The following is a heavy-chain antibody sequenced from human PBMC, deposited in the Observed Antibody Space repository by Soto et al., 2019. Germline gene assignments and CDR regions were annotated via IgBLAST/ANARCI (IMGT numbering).Heavy chain of an antibody. V-gene: IGHV4-39*01. CDR3: ACIFSGGYGYGFYYYGMDV. Sequence: PSETLSLTCTVSGGSISSSSYYWGWIRQPPGKGLEWIGSIYYSGSTYYNPSLKSRVTISVDTSKNQFSLKLSSVTAADTAVYYRACIFSGGYGYGFYYYGMDVWGQGTTVT. CDR2: IYYSGST. D-gene: IGHD5-18*01. CDR1: GGSISSSSYY. J-gene: IGHJ6*02.